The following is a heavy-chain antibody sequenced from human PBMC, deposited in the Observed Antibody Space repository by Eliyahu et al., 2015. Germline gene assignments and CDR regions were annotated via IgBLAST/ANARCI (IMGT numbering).Heavy chain of an antibody. Sequence: EVQLVESGGGLIQPGGSLXLSCAASXXTXSSNYMSWGRQXXGKGLEWLSVMYNGGATYYADSVKGRFTISRDNSKNTLYLQMNSLRADDTAVYYCARDLGAYKRAFDYWGQGTLVTVSS. D-gene: IGHD3-16*01. J-gene: IGHJ4*02. V-gene: IGHV3-53*01. CDR2: MYNGGAT. CDR3: ARDLGAYKRAFDY. CDR1: XXTXSSNY.